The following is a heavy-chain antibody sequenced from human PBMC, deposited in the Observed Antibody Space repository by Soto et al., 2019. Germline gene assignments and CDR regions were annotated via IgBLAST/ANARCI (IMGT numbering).Heavy chain of an antibody. CDR3: AKGDNLGPKTGYAFDS. V-gene: IGHV6-1*01. D-gene: IGHD5-12*01. J-gene: IGHJ4*02. CDR2: TSFRSKWYN. Sequence: SQTLSLTCALSGDSVSSNTASWNWIRQSPSRGLEWLGRTSFRSKWYNDYAVSVKSRTLIKPDTSNNQFSLQLNSVTPEDTAVYLCAKGDNLGPKTGYAFDSWGQGILVTVSS. CDR1: GDSVSSNTAS.